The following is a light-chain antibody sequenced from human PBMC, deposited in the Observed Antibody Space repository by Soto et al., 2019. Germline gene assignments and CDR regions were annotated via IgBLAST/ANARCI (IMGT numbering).Light chain of an antibody. Sequence: QSVLTQPPSVSGAPGQRVTISCTGSSSNIGAGYDVHWYQQLPGTAPKLLISGNSNRPSGVPDRFSGSKSGTSASLAITDYCQSYDSSLSGWVFGGGTKLTVL. CDR1: SSNIGAGYD. V-gene: IGLV1-40*01. CDR2: GNS. CDR3: QSYDSSLSGWV. J-gene: IGLJ3*02.